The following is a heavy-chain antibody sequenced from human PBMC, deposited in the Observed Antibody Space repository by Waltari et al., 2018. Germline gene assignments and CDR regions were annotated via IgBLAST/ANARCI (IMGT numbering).Heavy chain of an antibody. D-gene: IGHD3-10*01. Sequence: EVQMLESGGGLVEPGGSLRLSCTTSGFTFTQSTISWVRQTPTRGLEWVSYISSRGSATHYADSVRGRFTISRDSAKGSVYLQMNNLRADDAAMYYCARGRYGAGSYSDYDYWGQGTLVTVSS. J-gene: IGHJ4*02. CDR3: ARGRYGAGSYSDYDY. CDR2: ISSRGSAT. V-gene: IGHV3-48*01. CDR1: GFTFTQST.